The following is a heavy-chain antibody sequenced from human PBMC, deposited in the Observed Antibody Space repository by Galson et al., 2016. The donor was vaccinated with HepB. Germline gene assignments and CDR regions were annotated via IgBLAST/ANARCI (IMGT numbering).Heavy chain of an antibody. Sequence: SLRLSCAASGLSFHTYSMNWVRQAPGKGLEWVSSISSSSSYIYYADSVKGRFSISRDNAKKSLFLQMTSLRVEDTAVYYCATVPILGAVARYLDYWGQGTVVTVSS. CDR3: ATVPILGAVARYLDY. CDR1: GLSFHTYS. CDR2: ISSSSSYI. D-gene: IGHD3-3*01. V-gene: IGHV3-21*01. J-gene: IGHJ4*03.